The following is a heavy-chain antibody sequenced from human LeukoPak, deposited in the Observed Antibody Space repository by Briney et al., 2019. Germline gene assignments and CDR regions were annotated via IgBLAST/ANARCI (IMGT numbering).Heavy chain of an antibody. CDR3: ARDKPYYYDSRDY. CDR1: GYTFTCYY. V-gene: IGHV1-2*06. D-gene: IGHD3-22*01. J-gene: IGHJ4*02. CDR2: INPNSGGT. Sequence: GASVKVSCKASGYTFTCYYMHWVRQAPGQGLEWMGRINPNSGGTNYAQKFQGRVTMTRDTSISTAYMELSRLRSDDTAVYYCARDKPYYYDSRDYWGQGTLVTVSS.